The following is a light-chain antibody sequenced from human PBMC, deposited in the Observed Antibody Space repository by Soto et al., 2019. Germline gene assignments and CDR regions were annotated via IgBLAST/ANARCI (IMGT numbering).Light chain of an antibody. J-gene: IGKJ1*01. Sequence: DLQMTPSPSTLSASVGDRVTITCRASQSISSWLAWYQQKPGKAPKLLIYDASSLESGVPSRFSGSGSGTEFTLTISSLQPDDFATYYCQQYNSYSGTFGQGTK. V-gene: IGKV1-5*01. CDR2: DAS. CDR1: QSISSW. CDR3: QQYNSYSGT.